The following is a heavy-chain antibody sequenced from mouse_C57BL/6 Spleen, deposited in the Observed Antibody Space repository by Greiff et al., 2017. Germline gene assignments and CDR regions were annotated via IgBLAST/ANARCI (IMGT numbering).Heavy chain of an antibody. V-gene: IGHV6-6*01. D-gene: IGHD1-1*01. J-gene: IGHJ4*01. CDR1: GFTFSDAW. CDR3: TYNYGNPMGF. CDR2: IRNKANNNAS. Sequence: EVQLLESGGGLVQPGGSMKLSCAASGFTFSDAWMDWVRQSPEKGLEWVAEIRNKANNNASYYAVSGKGRFTISREDSKSSVYLQVTNLRAGGPGIYYCTYNYGNPMGFWGQRASVTVSS.